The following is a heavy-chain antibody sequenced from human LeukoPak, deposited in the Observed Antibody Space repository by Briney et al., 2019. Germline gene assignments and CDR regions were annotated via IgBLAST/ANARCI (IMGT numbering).Heavy chain of an antibody. V-gene: IGHV3-33*01. CDR2: TWYDGSNK. Sequence: GGSLRLSCAASGFTFSSYGMHWVRQAPGKGLEWVALTWYDGSNKSYGDSVKGRFTISRDNSKNTLYLQMSSLRAEDTAVYYRARDQSLLYFDYWGQGTLVTVSS. D-gene: IGHD2-15*01. CDR1: GFTFSSYG. J-gene: IGHJ4*02. CDR3: ARDQSLLYFDY.